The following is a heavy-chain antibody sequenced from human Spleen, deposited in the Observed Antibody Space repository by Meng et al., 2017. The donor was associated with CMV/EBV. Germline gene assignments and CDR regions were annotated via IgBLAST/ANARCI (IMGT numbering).Heavy chain of an antibody. V-gene: IGHV3-53*01. D-gene: IGHD1-1*01. CDR1: GFTVSSNY. J-gene: IGHJ4*02. CDR2: IYSGGST. Sequence: GESLKISCAASGFTVSSNYMSWVRQAPGKGLEWVSVIYSGGSTYYADSVKGRFTISRDNARNTLYLRMNNLRGEDTAVYFCVRDGDHWNFDYWGQGTLVTVSS. CDR3: VRDGDHWNFDY.